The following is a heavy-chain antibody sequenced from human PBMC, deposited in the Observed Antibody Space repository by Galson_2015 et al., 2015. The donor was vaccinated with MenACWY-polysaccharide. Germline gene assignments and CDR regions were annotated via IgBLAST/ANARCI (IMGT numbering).Heavy chain of an antibody. J-gene: IGHJ5*02. CDR2: TNGDGRAT. V-gene: IGHV3-74*01. CDR1: GFSFSIYW. D-gene: IGHD2-15*01. Sequence: SLRLSCAASGFSFSIYWMHWVRHAPGKGLVWVSRTNGDGRATDYADSVKGRFTISRDNAKNTLYLQMNSLRAEDTAMYYCARAGGKYCSGANCDFNWFDPWGQGTLVTVSS. CDR3: ARAGGKYCSGANCDFNWFDP.